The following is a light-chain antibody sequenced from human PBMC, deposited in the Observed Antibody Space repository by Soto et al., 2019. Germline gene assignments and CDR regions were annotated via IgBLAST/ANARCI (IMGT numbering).Light chain of an antibody. Sequence: EIVLTQSPATLSLSPGERATLSCMASQIVGGNLAWYQQKPGQAPRLLISDASNRATGIPARFSGSGSGTDFNLTISSLEPEDFAVYYCQQRSKWPLTFGGGTKVEIK. J-gene: IGKJ4*01. V-gene: IGKV3-11*01. CDR3: QQRSKWPLT. CDR2: DAS. CDR1: QIVGGN.